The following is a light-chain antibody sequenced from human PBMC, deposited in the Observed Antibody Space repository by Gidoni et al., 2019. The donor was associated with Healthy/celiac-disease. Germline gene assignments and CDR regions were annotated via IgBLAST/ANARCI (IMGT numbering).Light chain of an antibody. CDR2: GAS. J-gene: IGKJ1*01. CDR3: QQYGSSLWT. CDR1: QSVSSSY. Sequence: IVLTQSPGTLSLSPGERATLSCRASQSVSSSYLAWYQQKPGQAPRLLIYGASSRATGIPDRFSGSGAGTDCTLTISRLEPEDVAVYYCQQYGSSLWTFGQXTKVEIK. V-gene: IGKV3-20*01.